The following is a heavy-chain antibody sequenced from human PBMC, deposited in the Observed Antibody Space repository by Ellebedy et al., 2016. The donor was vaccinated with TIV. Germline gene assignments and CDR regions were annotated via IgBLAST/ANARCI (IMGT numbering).Heavy chain of an antibody. Sequence: ASVKVSCKASGGTFSNYAISWVRQAPGQGLEWMGGIIPVFGTANYAQKFQGRVTITADKSTSTAYMELSSLRSEDTAVHYCASGRASWNYISYYYYYGMDVWGQGTTVTVSS. CDR3: ASGRASWNYISYYYYYGMDV. V-gene: IGHV1-69*06. D-gene: IGHD1-7*01. J-gene: IGHJ6*02. CDR1: GGTFSNYA. CDR2: IIPVFGTA.